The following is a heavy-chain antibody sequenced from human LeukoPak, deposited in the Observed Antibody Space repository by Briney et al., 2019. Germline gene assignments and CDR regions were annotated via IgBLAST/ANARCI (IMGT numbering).Heavy chain of an antibody. CDR1: GFTFSSCA. J-gene: IGHJ4*02. D-gene: IGHD3-22*01. CDR3: TTMIVVVSREAY. CDR2: IKSKTDGGTT. V-gene: IGHV3-15*01. Sequence: GSLRLSCAASGFTFSSCAMSWVRQAPGKGLEWVGRIKSKTDGGTTDYAAPVKGRFTISRDDSKYTLYLQMNSLKTEDTAVYYCTTMIVVVSREAYWGQGTLVTVSS.